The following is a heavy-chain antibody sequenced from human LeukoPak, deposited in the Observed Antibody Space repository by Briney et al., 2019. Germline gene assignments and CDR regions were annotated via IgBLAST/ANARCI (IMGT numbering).Heavy chain of an antibody. J-gene: IGHJ6*02. CDR1: GFTFSDYY. D-gene: IGHD4-17*01. CDR2: ISSGSTI. V-gene: IGHV3-11*01. CDR3: ARRDGDYYYYGMDV. Sequence: GGSLRLSCAASGFTFSDYYMSWIRQAPGKGLEWVSYISSGSTIYYADSVKGRFTISRDNAKNSLYLQMNSLRAEDTAVYYCARRDGDYYYYGMDVWGQGTTVTVSS.